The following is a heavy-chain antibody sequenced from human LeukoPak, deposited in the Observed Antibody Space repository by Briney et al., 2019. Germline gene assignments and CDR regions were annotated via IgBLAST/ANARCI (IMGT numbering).Heavy chain of an antibody. D-gene: IGHD3-3*01. V-gene: IGHV3-23*01. CDR3: ARAIWSGYYYFDY. CDR2: VSHTGGGT. Sequence: QTGGSLRLSCAASGFTFSNYAMSWVRQAPGKGLEWVSTVSHTGGGTYYADSVKGRFTVSRDNSKNTLYLQMNSLRAEDTAVYYCARAIWSGYYYFDYWGQGTLVTVSS. J-gene: IGHJ4*02. CDR1: GFTFSNYA.